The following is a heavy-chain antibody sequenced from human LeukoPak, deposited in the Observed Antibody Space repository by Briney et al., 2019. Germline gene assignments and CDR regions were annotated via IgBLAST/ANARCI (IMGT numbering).Heavy chain of an antibody. D-gene: IGHD2-2*01. CDR2: INHSGST. V-gene: IGHV4-34*01. CDR1: GGSFSGYY. Sequence: PSETLSLTCAVYGGSFSGYYWSWIRQPPGNGLEWIGEINHSGSTNYNPSLKSRVTISVDTSKNQFSLKLSSVTAADTAVYYCARGVPHARHIGYWGQGTLVTVSS. CDR3: ARGVPHARHIGY. J-gene: IGHJ4*02.